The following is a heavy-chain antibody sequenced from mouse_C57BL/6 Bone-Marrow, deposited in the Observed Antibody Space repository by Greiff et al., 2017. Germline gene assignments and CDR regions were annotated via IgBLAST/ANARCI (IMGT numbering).Heavy chain of an antibody. J-gene: IGHJ4*01. D-gene: IGHD5-1*01. Sequence: VQLQQSGAELARPGASVKMSCKASGYTFTSYTMHWVQQRPGQGLEWIGYINPSSGYTKYNQKFKDKATLTADKSSSTAYMQLSSLTSEDSAVYYCARWTYQFGMDYWGQGTSVTVSS. V-gene: IGHV1-4*01. CDR2: INPSSGYT. CDR3: ARWTYQFGMDY. CDR1: GYTFTSYT.